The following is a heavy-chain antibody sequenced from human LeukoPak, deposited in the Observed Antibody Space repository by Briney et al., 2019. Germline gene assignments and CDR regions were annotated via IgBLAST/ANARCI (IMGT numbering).Heavy chain of an antibody. V-gene: IGHV4-34*01. Sequence: PSETLSLTCAVYGGSFSGYYWSWIRQPPGKGLEWIGEINHSGSTNYNPSLKSRVTISVDTSKNQFTLKLSSVTAADTAVYYCARAKYSSSWYRFGAFDTWGQGTMVTVSS. CDR3: ARAKYSSSWYRFGAFDT. D-gene: IGHD6-13*01. CDR2: INHSGST. CDR1: GGSFSGYY. J-gene: IGHJ3*02.